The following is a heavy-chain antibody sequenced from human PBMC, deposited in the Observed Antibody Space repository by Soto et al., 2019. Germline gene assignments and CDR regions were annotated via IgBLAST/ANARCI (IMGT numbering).Heavy chain of an antibody. CDR3: ALNYYDSSGSPYYFDY. D-gene: IGHD3-22*01. J-gene: IGHJ4*02. CDR2: ISSSGSTI. V-gene: IGHV3-48*03. Sequence: GGYLRLSCADSGFTFSSYEMNWVRLAPGKGLEWVSYISSSGSTIYYADSVKGRFTISRDNAKNSLYLQMNSLRAEDTAVYYCALNYYDSSGSPYYFDYWGQGTLVTVSS. CDR1: GFTFSSYE.